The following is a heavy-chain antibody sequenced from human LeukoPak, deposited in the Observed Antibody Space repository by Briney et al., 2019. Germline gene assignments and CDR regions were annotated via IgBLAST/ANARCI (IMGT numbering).Heavy chain of an antibody. CDR3: ARVNNYDILSSFDY. Sequence: GASVKVSCKASGGTFSSYAISWVRQAPGQGLEWVGWISAFNGNTDYAQKLQGRVTLTTETSTSKAYMEVRSLRSDDTAVYYCARVNNYDILSSFDYWGQGTLVTVSS. J-gene: IGHJ4*02. CDR1: GGTFSSYA. V-gene: IGHV1-18*01. CDR2: ISAFNGNT. D-gene: IGHD3-9*01.